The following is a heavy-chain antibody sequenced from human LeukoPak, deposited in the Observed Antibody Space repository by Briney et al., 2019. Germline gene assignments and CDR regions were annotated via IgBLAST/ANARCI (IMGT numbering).Heavy chain of an antibody. CDR2: IRRKVYGGTA. J-gene: IGHJ4*02. CDR1: GFTFSDST. Sequence: GGSLRLSCAASGFTFSDSTMSWYRQAPGKGLEWVGFIRRKVYGGTAEYAASVKGRFTISRDDSKSIAYLQMDSLKIEDSAVYYCTRGQGLYYWGQGTLVIVSS. V-gene: IGHV3-49*03. D-gene: IGHD3/OR15-3a*01. CDR3: TRGQGLYY.